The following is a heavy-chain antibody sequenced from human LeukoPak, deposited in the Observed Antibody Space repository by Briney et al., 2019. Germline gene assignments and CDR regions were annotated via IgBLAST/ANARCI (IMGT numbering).Heavy chain of an antibody. D-gene: IGHD3-3*01. CDR1: GGSISSYY. V-gene: IGHV4-4*07. CDR2: IYTSGST. J-gene: IGHJ6*03. CDR3: ARDYDFWSGYHPDYYYMDV. Sequence: PSETLSLTCTVSGGSISSYYWSWIRQPAGKGLEWIGRIYTSGSTNYNPSLKSRVTMSVDTSKNQFSLKLSSVTAADTAVYYCARDYDFWSGYHPDYYYMDVWGKGTTVTASS.